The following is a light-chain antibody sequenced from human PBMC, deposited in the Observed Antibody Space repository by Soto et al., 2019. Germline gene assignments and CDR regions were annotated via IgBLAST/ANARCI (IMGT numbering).Light chain of an antibody. CDR2: GAS. V-gene: IGKV3-15*01. CDR1: QSVSSN. Sequence: EIVMTQSPATLSVSPGERATLSCRASQSVSSNLAGYQQKPGQAPRLLIYGASTRATGIPARFSGRGSGTEFTLTISSLQSEDFAVYDCQQENNWPPLTFGGGTKVEIK. CDR3: QQENNWPPLT. J-gene: IGKJ4*01.